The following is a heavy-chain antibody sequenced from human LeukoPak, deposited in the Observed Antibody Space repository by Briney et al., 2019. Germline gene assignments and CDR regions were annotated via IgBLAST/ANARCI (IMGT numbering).Heavy chain of an antibody. CDR1: GGSISSCY. Sequence: SETLSLTCTVSGGSISSCYWSWIRQPAGKGLEWIGRIYTSGSTNYNPSLKSRVTMSVDTSKYQFSLKLSSVTAADTAVYYCARDHCCTNGAPIGPWGQGTLVTVSS. CDR3: ARDHCCTNGAPIGP. D-gene: IGHD2-8*01. J-gene: IGHJ5*02. V-gene: IGHV4-4*07. CDR2: IYTSGST.